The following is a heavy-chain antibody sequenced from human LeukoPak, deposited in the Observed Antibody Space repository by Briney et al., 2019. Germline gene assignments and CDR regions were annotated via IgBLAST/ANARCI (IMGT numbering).Heavy chain of an antibody. CDR1: GYTLTELS. CDR2: FDPEDGET. J-gene: IGHJ4*02. CDR3: ATGQYYDFWSGFDY. Sequence: VSVKVSCKVSGYTLTELSMHWVRQAPGKGLEWMGGFDPEDGETIYAQKFQGRVTMTEDTSTDTAYMELSSLRSEDTAVYYCATGQYYDFWSGFDYWGQETLVTVSS. D-gene: IGHD3-3*01. V-gene: IGHV1-24*01.